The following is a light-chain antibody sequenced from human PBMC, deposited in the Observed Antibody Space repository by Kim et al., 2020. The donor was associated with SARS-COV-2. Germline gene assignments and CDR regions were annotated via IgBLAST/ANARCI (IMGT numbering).Light chain of an antibody. V-gene: IGLV6-57*02. CDR1: SGSIANNY. CDR2: VDN. Sequence: NFMLTQPHSVSESPGKTVAISCTGSSGSIANNYVQWYQQRPGSAPTTIISVDNQSRSGVPDRFSGSVDSSSNSATLTISGLRAEDEADYFCQSYDTNNWVFGGGTKLTVL. CDR3: QSYDTNNWV. J-gene: IGLJ3*02.